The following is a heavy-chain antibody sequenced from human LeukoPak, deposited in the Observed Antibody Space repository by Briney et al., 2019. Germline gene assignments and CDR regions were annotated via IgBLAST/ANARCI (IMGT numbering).Heavy chain of an antibody. V-gene: IGHV3-48*03. CDR1: GFTFSSYE. CDR2: ISSSGSTT. Sequence: GGSLRLSCAASGFTFSSYEMNWVRQAPGKGLGWVSYISSSGSTTYYADSVKGRFTISRDNAKNSLYLQMNSLRAEDTAVYYCARPKGLRYFENHAFDIWGQGTMVTVSS. CDR3: ARPKGLRYFENHAFDI. J-gene: IGHJ3*02. D-gene: IGHD3-9*01.